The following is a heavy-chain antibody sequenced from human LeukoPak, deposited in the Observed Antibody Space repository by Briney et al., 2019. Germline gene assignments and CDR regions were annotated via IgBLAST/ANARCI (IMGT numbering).Heavy chain of an antibody. CDR2: ISYDGSNK. Sequence: GGSLRLSCAASGFTFSSYAMHWVRQAPGKGLEWVAVISYDGSNKYYADSVKGRFTISRDNSKNTLYLQMNSLRAEDTAVYYCAKPQAIYGSGSYFDYWGQGTLVTVSS. CDR1: GFTFSSYA. CDR3: AKPQAIYGSGSYFDY. D-gene: IGHD3-10*01. V-gene: IGHV3-30*04. J-gene: IGHJ4*02.